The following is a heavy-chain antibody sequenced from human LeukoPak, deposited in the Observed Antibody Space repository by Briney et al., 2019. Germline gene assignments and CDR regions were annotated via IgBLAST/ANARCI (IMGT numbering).Heavy chain of an antibody. CDR1: GFTFSSYG. V-gene: IGHV3-30*03. D-gene: IGHD3-22*01. J-gene: IGHJ4*02. CDR2: ISYDGSNK. CDR3: ARSIDYYYDSSGYFDY. Sequence: GGSLRLSCAASGFTFSSYGMSWVRQAPGKGLEWVAVISYDGSNKYYADSVKGRFTISRDNSKNTLYLQMNSLRAEDTAVYYCARSIDYYYDSSGYFDYWGQGTLVTVSS.